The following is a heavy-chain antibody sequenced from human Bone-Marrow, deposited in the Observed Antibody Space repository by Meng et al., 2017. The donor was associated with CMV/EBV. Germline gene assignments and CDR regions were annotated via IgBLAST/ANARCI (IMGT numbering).Heavy chain of an antibody. CDR3: ARADGSEYSSSSGLGGIDY. J-gene: IGHJ4*02. V-gene: IGHV3-48*04. CDR2: ISSRSTTI. D-gene: IGHD6-6*01. Sequence: GVLKISCAASGFTFSSYSINWVRQAPGKGLEWASYISSRSTTIHYADSVKGRFTVSRDNAKKSLYLQMNSLRAEDTAVYYCARADGSEYSSSSGLGGIDYWGQGTLVTVSS. CDR1: GFTFSSYS.